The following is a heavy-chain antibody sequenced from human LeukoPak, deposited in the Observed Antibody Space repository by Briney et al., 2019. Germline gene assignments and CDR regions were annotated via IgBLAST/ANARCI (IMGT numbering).Heavy chain of an antibody. J-gene: IGHJ4*02. CDR3: ARVAGYDAFFDY. CDR1: GYTFTGYY. V-gene: IGHV1-2*02. Sequence: ASVKVSCKASGYTFTGYYMHWVRQAPGQGLEWMGWINPNSGGTNHAQKFQGRVTMTGDTSTNTIYMELRSLRSEDTAVYFCARVAGYDAFFDYWGQGSLVTVSS. CDR2: INPNSGGT. D-gene: IGHD2-2*01.